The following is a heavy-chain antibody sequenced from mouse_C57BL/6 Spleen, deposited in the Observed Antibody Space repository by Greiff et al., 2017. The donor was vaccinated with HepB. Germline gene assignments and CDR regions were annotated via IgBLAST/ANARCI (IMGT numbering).Heavy chain of an antibody. V-gene: IGHV5-4*01. J-gene: IGHJ3*01. Sequence: EVQVVESGGGLVKPGGSLKLSCAASGFTFSSYAMSWVRQTPEKRLEWVATISDGGSYTYYPDNVKGRFTISRDNAKNNLYLQMSHLKSEDTAMYYCASLTAQATPFAYWGQGTLVTVSA. CDR1: GFTFSSYA. D-gene: IGHD3-2*02. CDR2: ISDGGSYT. CDR3: ASLTAQATPFAY.